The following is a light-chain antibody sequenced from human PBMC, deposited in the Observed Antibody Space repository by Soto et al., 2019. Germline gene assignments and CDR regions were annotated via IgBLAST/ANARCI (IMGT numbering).Light chain of an antibody. CDR1: PSVSSRY. CDR2: GAS. V-gene: IGKV3-20*01. Sequence: EIVLTQSPGPLSLSPGERATLSCRASPSVSSRYLAWYQQKPGQAPRLLIYGASSRATGIPDRFSGSGSGTDFTLTISRLEPEDFAVYYCQQYGSSPYTFCQGTKLEIK. J-gene: IGKJ2*01. CDR3: QQYGSSPYT.